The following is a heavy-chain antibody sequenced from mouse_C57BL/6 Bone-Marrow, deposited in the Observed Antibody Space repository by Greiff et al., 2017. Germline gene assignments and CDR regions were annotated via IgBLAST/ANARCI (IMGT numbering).Heavy chain of an antibody. Sequence: QVQLKQPGAELVKPGASVKVSCKASGYTFTSYWMHWVKQRPRQGLEWIGRIHPSDSDTNYNQKFKGKATLTVDKSSSTAYMQLSSLTSEDSAVYYCAINYGNYVYFDVWGTGTTVTVSS. D-gene: IGHD2-1*01. CDR1: GYTFTSYW. J-gene: IGHJ1*03. CDR2: IHPSDSDT. CDR3: AINYGNYVYFDV. V-gene: IGHV1-74*01.